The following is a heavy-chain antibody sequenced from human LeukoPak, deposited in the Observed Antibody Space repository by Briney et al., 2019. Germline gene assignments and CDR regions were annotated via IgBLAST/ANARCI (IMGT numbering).Heavy chain of an antibody. D-gene: IGHD3-22*01. CDR2: IIPIFGTA. CDR1: GGTFSSYA. CDR3: ARAGDDSSAFSRFDP. J-gene: IGHJ5*02. V-gene: IGHV1-69*13. Sequence: SVKVSCKASGGTFSSYAISWVRQAPGQGLEWMGGIIPIFGTANYAQKFQGRVTITADESTSTAYMELSGLRSEDTAVYYCARAGDDSSAFSRFDPWGQGTLVTVSS.